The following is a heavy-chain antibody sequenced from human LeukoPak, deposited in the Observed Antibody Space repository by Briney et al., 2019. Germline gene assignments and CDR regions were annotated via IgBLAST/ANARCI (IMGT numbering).Heavy chain of an antibody. Sequence: GGSLRLSCVASGFTFSNYWMHWVRQAPGKGLMWVAHIKTDGSVIDYADSVRGRFTISRDNAKNTVYLQMHSLRAEDTAIYYCTRDAIRSFNYWGQGILVSVSS. CDR3: TRDAIRSFNY. CDR1: GFTFSNYW. CDR2: IKTDGSVI. J-gene: IGHJ4*02. V-gene: IGHV3-74*01.